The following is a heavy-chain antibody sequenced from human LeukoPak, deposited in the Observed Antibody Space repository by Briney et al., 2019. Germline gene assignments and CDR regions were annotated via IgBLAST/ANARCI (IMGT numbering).Heavy chain of an antibody. J-gene: IGHJ5*02. CDR2: SYYSGST. Sequence: PSETLSLTCTVSGGSVSSGSYYWRWIRQPPGKGLEWIVYSYYSGSTNYNPSLKSRVTISVDTSKNKFSLKLSSVTAADTAVYYCARVLYSSSGIDPWGQGTLVTVSS. CDR1: GGSVSSGSYY. CDR3: ARVLYSSSGIDP. V-gene: IGHV4-61*01. D-gene: IGHD6-6*01.